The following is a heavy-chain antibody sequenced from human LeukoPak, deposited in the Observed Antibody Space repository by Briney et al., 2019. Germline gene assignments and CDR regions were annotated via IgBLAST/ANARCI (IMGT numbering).Heavy chain of an antibody. D-gene: IGHD2-2*01. Sequence: GGSLRLSCAASGLTVSGKHMSWVRQAPGKGLEWVSSIYTGGSTYYADSVKGRFTISRDNTRNTLHLQMNSLRADDTAVYYCAARDCSITACSAGVFDYWGQGTLVTVSS. J-gene: IGHJ4*02. CDR1: GLTVSGKH. CDR3: AARDCSITACSAGVFDY. CDR2: IYTGGST. V-gene: IGHV3-53*01.